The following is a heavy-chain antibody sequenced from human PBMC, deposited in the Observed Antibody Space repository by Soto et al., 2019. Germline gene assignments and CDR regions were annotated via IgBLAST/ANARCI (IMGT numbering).Heavy chain of an antibody. V-gene: IGHV3-48*02. CDR3: ARDARRIVGAIGTFDY. Sequence: GGSLRLSCAASGFTFSSYSMNWVRQAPGKGLEWVSYISSSSSTIYYADSVKGRFTISRDNAKNSLYLQMNSLRDEDTAVYYCARDARRIVGAIGTFDYWGQGTLVTVSS. J-gene: IGHJ4*02. CDR2: ISSSSSTI. D-gene: IGHD1-26*01. CDR1: GFTFSSYS.